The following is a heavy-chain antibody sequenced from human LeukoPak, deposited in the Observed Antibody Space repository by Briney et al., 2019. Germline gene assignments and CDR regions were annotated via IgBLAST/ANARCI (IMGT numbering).Heavy chain of an antibody. J-gene: IGHJ4*02. CDR2: ISSSSRYI. CDR1: GFTLSSHW. V-gene: IGHV3-21*01. CDR3: ARGMTASAFDY. Sequence: NPGGSLRLSCAASGFTLSSHWMSWVRQAPGKGLEWISFISSSSRYIYYADSVKGRFTVSRDNAKNSSYLQINSLRADDTALYYCARGMTASAFDYWGQGTPVTVSS. D-gene: IGHD5-18*01.